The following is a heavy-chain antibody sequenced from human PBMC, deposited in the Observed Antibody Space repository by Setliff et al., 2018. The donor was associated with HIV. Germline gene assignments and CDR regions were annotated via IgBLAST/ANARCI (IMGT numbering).Heavy chain of an antibody. CDR3: ARDLYTSGWPNWFDP. CDR2: VNTNNDKT. CDR1: GYTFSSYG. D-gene: IGHD6-19*01. V-gene: IGHV1-18*01. J-gene: IGHJ5*02. Sequence: ASVKVSCKASGYTFSSYGVNWVRQAPGQGLEWMGWVNTNNDKTNYAQKFQGRVTMTTDRSTKTAYLDLGSLRPDDTAVYYCARDLYTSGWPNWFDPWGPGTLVTVSS.